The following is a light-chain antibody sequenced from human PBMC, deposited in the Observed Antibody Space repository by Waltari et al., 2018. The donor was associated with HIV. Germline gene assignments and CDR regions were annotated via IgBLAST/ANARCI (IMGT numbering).Light chain of an antibody. CDR1: SLRNYY. V-gene: IGLV3-19*01. J-gene: IGLJ1*01. CDR3: NSRDSSGHHLV. Sequence: SSELTQDPAVSVALGQTVRITCQGPSLRNYYASWYPQKPGQAPLLVVYGDNKRPSGIPDRFSGSSSGNTASLTITGAQAEDEADYYCNSRDSSGHHLVFAAATTVTVL. CDR2: GDN.